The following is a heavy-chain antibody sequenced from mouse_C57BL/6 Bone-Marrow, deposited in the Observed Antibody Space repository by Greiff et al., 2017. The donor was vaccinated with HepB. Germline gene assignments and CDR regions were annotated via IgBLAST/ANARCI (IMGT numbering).Heavy chain of an antibody. J-gene: IGHJ1*03. CDR2: INYDGSST. Sequence: EVNVVESEGGLVQPGSSMKLSCTASGFTFSDYYMAWVRQVPEKGLEWVANINYDGSSTYYLDSLKSRFIISRDNAKNILYLQMSSLKSEDTATYYCARVGSTIFYDYDWYFDVWGTGTTVTVSS. V-gene: IGHV5-16*01. CDR3: ARVGSTIFYDYDWYFDV. CDR1: GFTFSDYY. D-gene: IGHD2-4*01.